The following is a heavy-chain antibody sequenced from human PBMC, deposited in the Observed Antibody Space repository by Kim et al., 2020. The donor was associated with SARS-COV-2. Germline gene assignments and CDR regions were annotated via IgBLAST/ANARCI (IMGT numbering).Heavy chain of an antibody. CDR2: ISYDGSNK. J-gene: IGHJ6*02. CDR3: ARDSLPSGWYYYYGMDV. CDR1: GFTFSSYG. D-gene: IGHD6-19*01. Sequence: GGSLRLSCAASGFTFSSYGMHWVRQAPGKGLEWVAVISYDGSNKYYADSVKGRFTISRDNSKNTLYLQMNSLRAEDTAVYYCARDSLPSGWYYYYGMDVWGQGTTVTVSS. V-gene: IGHV3-33*05.